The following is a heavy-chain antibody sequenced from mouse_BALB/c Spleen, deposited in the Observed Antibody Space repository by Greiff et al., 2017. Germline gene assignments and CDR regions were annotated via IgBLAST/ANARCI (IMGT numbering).Heavy chain of an antibody. V-gene: IGHV1-7*01. CDR2: INPSTGYT. D-gene: IGHD2-14*01. Sequence: QVQLKQSGAELAKPGASVKMSCKASGYTFTSYWMHWVKQRPGQGLEWIGYINPSTGYTEYNQKFKDKATLTADKSSSTAYMQLSSLTSEDSAVYYCARSGNYRYDGSCAMDYWGQGTSVTVSA. CDR3: ARSGNYRYDGSCAMDY. CDR1: GYTFTSYW. J-gene: IGHJ4*01.